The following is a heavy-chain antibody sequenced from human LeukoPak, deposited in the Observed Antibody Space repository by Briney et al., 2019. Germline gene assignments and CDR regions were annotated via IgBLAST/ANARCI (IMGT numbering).Heavy chain of an antibody. CDR3: ARDAAGTTPGSFDI. Sequence: PGGSLRLSCAASGFTFSSYEMNWVRQAPGKGLEWVSYISSSTNTIYYADSVKGRFTLSRDNAKSSLYLQMNSLRAEDTAVYYCARDAAGTTPGSFDIWGQGTMVTVSS. D-gene: IGHD1-1*01. CDR1: GFTFSSYE. CDR2: ISSSTNTI. J-gene: IGHJ3*02. V-gene: IGHV3-48*01.